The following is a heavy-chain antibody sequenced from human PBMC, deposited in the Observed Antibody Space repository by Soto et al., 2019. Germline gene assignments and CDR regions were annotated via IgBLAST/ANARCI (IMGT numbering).Heavy chain of an antibody. CDR1: GGSFSGYY. D-gene: IGHD2-15*01. CDR2: INHSGST. V-gene: IGHV4-34*01. Sequence: PSETLSLTCAVYGGSFSGYYWSWIRQPPGKGLEWIGEINHSGSTNYNPSLKSRVTISVDTSKNQFSLKLSSVTAADTAVYYCARRIVVVVAATLSLDPWGQGTLVTVSS. J-gene: IGHJ5*02. CDR3: ARRIVVVVAATLSLDP.